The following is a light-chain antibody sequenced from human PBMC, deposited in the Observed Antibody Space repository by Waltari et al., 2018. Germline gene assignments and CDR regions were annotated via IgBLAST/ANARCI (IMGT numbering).Light chain of an antibody. Sequence: QSALTQPASVSGSPGPSITISCTGTRSDVGSYTLFSWYQQHPGKAPKLMIYEGSKRPSGVSNRFSGSKSGNTASLTISGLQAEDEADYYCCSYAGSSTFGFGGGTKLTVL. CDR3: CSYAGSSTFG. V-gene: IGLV2-23*03. CDR1: RSDVGSYTL. J-gene: IGLJ3*02. CDR2: EGS.